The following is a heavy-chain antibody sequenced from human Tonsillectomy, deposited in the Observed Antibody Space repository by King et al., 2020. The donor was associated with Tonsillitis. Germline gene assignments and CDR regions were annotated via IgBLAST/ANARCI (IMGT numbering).Heavy chain of an antibody. CDR1: GFTVSRNY. J-gene: IGHJ3*02. V-gene: IGHV3-66*01. Sequence: VQLVESGGGLVQPGGSLRLSCAASGFTVSRNYLSCVRQAPGKGLEWVSVIYSGGSTYYADSVKGRFTNSRKNSKNTLYLQMNSLRAEDTAVYYCARDPRAMVRGVDAFDIWGQGTMVTVSS. CDR3: ARDPRAMVRGVDAFDI. CDR2: IYSGGST. D-gene: IGHD3-10*01.